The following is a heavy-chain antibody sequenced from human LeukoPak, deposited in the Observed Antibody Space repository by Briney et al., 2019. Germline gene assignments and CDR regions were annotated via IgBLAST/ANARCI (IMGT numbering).Heavy chain of an antibody. CDR2: INHSGST. CDR3: ARAIGWFGERANYFDY. Sequence: SETLSLTCAVYGGSFSGYYWSWIRQPPGKGLEWIGEINHSGSTNYNPSLKSRVTISVDTSKNQFSLKLSSVTAADTAVYYCARAIGWFGERANYFDYWGQGTLVTVSS. V-gene: IGHV4-34*01. D-gene: IGHD3-10*01. J-gene: IGHJ4*02. CDR1: GGSFSGYY.